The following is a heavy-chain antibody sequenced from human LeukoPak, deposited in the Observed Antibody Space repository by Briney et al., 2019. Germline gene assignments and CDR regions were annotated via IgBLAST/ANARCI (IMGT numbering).Heavy chain of an antibody. CDR1: GGTFSSYA. CDR3: ARGVPYSNYAHDDYYYYMGV. V-gene: IGHV1-69*05. J-gene: IGHJ6*03. CDR2: IIPIFGTA. Sequence: VASVKVSCKASGGTFSSYAISWVRQAPGQGLEWMGGIIPIFGTANYAQKFQGRVTITTDESTSTAYMELSSLRSEDTAVYYCARGVPYSNYAHDDYYYYMGVWGKGTTVTVSS. D-gene: IGHD4-11*01.